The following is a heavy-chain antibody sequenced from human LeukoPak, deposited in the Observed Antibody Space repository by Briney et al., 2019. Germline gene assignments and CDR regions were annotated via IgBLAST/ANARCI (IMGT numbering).Heavy chain of an antibody. CDR2: IFYSGST. CDR3: AKGGDSTGPFDY. Sequence: SETLSLTCTVSGGSISSSNYYWGWIRQPPGKGLEWIGSIFYSGSTYYNLSLKSRVTISVDTSRNQFSLRLNSVTAADTAVYYCAKGGDSTGPFDYWGQGTLVTVSS. D-gene: IGHD2-8*02. V-gene: IGHV4-39*07. CDR1: GGSISSSNYY. J-gene: IGHJ4*02.